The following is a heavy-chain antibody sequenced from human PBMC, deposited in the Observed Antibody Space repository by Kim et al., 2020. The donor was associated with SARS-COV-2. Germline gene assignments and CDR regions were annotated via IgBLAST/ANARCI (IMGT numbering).Heavy chain of an antibody. J-gene: IGHJ6*02. V-gene: IGHV1-69*13. D-gene: IGHD3-16*01. CDR3: ASPRGRVYYYYGMDV. Sequence: SVKVSCKASGGTFSSYAISWVRQAPGQGLEWMGGIIPIFGTANYAQKFQGRVTITADESTSTAYMELSSLRSEDTAVYYCASPRGRVYYYYGMDVWGQGTTVTVSS. CDR2: IIPIFGTA. CDR1: GGTFSSYA.